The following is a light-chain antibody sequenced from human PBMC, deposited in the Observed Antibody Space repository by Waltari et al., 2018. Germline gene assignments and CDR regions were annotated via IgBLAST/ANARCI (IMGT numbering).Light chain of an antibody. V-gene: IGLV4-69*02. Sequence: QPVVTQSSSASASLGASVTLTCTLYRGHSRYAVAWSQLQADTGPRFWMKINSDGSHRKGDEIADRFSGSSSGAERFLSISSVQSEDEADYYCQTWGTGFVIFGGGTKLTVL. CDR2: INSDGSH. CDR1: RGHSRYA. CDR3: QTWGTGFVI. J-gene: IGLJ2*01.